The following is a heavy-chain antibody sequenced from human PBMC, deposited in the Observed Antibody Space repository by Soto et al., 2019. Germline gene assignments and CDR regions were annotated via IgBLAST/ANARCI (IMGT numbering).Heavy chain of an antibody. V-gene: IGHV3-74*01. CDR2: INSVGSST. J-gene: IGHJ4*02. CDR1: GFTFSNYW. CDR3: AVVGAKGKAY. Sequence: EVQLVESGGGLVQPGGSLRLSCAASGFTFSNYWMHWVRQATGKGLVWVSRINSVGSSTSYADSVKGRFTISRDNAKNTRYLQMNSLRAEDTAVYYCAVVGAKGKAYWGQGTLVTVSS. D-gene: IGHD1-26*01.